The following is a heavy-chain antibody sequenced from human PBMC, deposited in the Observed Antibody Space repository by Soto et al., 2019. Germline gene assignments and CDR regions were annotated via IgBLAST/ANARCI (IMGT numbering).Heavy chain of an antibody. CDR1: GYDFSSYG. V-gene: IGHV1-18*04. CDR3: VTDPQRNDY. Sequence: QVQLVQSGAEVKKPGASVKVSCKASGYDFSSYGISWVRQAPGQGLEWMGWISASNGNRDYAQQFQGRVTMTSDTSRTTAYMELRSLRADDTAVYYFVTDPQRNDYWGQGTLVNVSS. D-gene: IGHD2-2*01. J-gene: IGHJ4*02. CDR2: ISASNGNR.